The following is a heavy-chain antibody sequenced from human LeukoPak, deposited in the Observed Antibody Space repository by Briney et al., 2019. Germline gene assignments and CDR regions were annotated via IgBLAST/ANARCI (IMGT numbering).Heavy chain of an antibody. D-gene: IGHD5-18*01. CDR2: ISYDGSNK. V-gene: IGHV3-30*04. Sequence: GRSLRLSCAASGFTFSSYAIHWVRQAPGKGLEWVAVISYDGSNKYYADSVKGRFTISRDNSKNTLYLQMNSLRAEDTAVYYCARNWREDTAMVNWGQGTLVTVSS. J-gene: IGHJ4*02. CDR1: GFTFSSYA. CDR3: ARNWREDTAMVN.